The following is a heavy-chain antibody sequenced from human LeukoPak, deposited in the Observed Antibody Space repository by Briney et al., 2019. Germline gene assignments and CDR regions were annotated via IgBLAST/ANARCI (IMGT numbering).Heavy chain of an antibody. Sequence: ASVKVSCKASGYXFTGYYLHWVRQAPGQGREWLGGIIPIFGTANYAQKFQGRVTMTRDTSTSTVYMELSSLTSEDTAVYYCARGRGVVVPAAPTGDPFDIWGQGTMVTVSS. CDR2: IIPIFGTA. CDR1: GYXFTGYY. CDR3: ARGRGVVVPAAPTGDPFDI. J-gene: IGHJ3*02. D-gene: IGHD2-2*01. V-gene: IGHV1-46*01.